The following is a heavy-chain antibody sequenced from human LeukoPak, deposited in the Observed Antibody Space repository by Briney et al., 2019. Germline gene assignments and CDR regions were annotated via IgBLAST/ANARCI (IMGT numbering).Heavy chain of an antibody. D-gene: IGHD2-8*02. Sequence: GGSLRLSCAASGFTFSSYGMHWVRQAPGKGLEWVAFIRYDGSNKYYADSVKGRFTISRDNSKNTLYLQMNSLRAEDTAVYYCAKTGARANDAFDIWGQRTMVTVSS. CDR3: AKTGARANDAFDI. CDR2: IRYDGSNK. V-gene: IGHV3-30*02. CDR1: GFTFSSYG. J-gene: IGHJ3*02.